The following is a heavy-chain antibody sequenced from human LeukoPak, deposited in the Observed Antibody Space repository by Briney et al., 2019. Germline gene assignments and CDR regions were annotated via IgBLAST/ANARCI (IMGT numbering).Heavy chain of an antibody. V-gene: IGHV3-21*01. D-gene: IGHD3-22*01. CDR1: GFTFSSYS. CDR2: ISSSSSYI. Sequence: GGSLRLSCAASGFTFSSYSMNWVRQAPGKGLEWVSSISSSSSYIYYADSVKGRFTISRDNAKNSLYLQMNSLRAEDTAVYYCARDYYDSSGYSQRYYYYGMDVRGQGTTVTVSS. J-gene: IGHJ6*02. CDR3: ARDYYDSSGYSQRYYYYGMDV.